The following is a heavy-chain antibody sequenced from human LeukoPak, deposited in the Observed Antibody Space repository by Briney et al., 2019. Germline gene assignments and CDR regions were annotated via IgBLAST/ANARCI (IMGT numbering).Heavy chain of an antibody. D-gene: IGHD6-19*01. CDR3: ARPLLGAVAGAFDY. Sequence: SETLSLTCTVSGGSISSSSYYWGWIRQPPGKGLEWIGSIYYSGSTYYNPSLKSRVTISVDTSKNQFSLKLSSVTAADTAVYYCARPLLGAVAGAFDYWGQGTLVTVSS. J-gene: IGHJ4*02. CDR2: IYYSGST. V-gene: IGHV4-39*01. CDR1: GGSISSSSYY.